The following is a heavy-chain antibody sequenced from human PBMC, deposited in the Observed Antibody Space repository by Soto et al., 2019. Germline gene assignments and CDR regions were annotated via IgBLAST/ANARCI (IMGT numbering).Heavy chain of an antibody. V-gene: IGHV3-23*01. D-gene: IGHD6-13*01. CDR2: ITSSGGGT. Sequence: PGGSLRLSCAASGFTFSSYEMNWVRQAPGKGLEWVSSITSSGGGTYYADSVKGRFTVSRDNSKNTVYLQMNSLRDEDTAVYYCAKLTAAWGQGTLVTVSS. CDR1: GFTFSSYE. CDR3: AKLTAA. J-gene: IGHJ4*02.